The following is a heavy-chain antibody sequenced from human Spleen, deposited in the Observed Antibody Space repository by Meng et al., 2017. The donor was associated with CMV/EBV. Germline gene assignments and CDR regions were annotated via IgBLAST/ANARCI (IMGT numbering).Heavy chain of an antibody. J-gene: IGHJ4*02. CDR1: GGSLSSCGYY. CDR2: IYYSGST. D-gene: IGHD3-10*01. Sequence: SGGSLSSCGYYWSWIRQHPGKGLEWIGYIYYSGSTYYNPSLKSRVTISVDTSKNQFSLELSSVTAADTAVYYCARVVQEVRGVSFDYWGQGTLVTVSS. CDR3: ARVVQEVRGVSFDY. V-gene: IGHV4-31*02.